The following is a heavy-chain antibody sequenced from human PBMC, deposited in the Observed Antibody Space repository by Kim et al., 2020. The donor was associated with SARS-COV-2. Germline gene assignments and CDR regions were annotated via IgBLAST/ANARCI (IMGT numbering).Heavy chain of an antibody. CDR1: GFTFSSYW. Sequence: GGSLRLSCAASGFTFSSYWMSWVRQAPGKGLEWVANIKQDGSEKYYVDSVKGRFTISRDNAKNSLYLQMNSLRAEDTAVYYCARVVHAFTYYYGSGSYIGWFDPWGQGTLVTVSS. CDR3: ARVVHAFTYYYGSGSYIGWFDP. CDR2: IKQDGSEK. D-gene: IGHD3-10*01. J-gene: IGHJ5*02. V-gene: IGHV3-7*03.